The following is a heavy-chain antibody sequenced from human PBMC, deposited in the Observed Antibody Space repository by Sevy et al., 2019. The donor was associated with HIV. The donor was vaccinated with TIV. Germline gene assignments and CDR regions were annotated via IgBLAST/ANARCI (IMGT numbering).Heavy chain of an antibody. Sequence: GGSLRLSCAASGFTFNTHAMSWVRQAPGKGLEWVSLISGPGISTYYADSVKGRFTISRDNSKNTLYLQMNNLRDDDTAVHYCAKALNQDLESMIEVVLRTLKGLDVWGQGTTVTVSS. CDR1: GFTFNTHA. D-gene: IGHD3-22*01. CDR2: ISGPGIST. V-gene: IGHV3-23*01. J-gene: IGHJ3*01. CDR3: AKALNQDLESMIEVVLRTLKGLDV.